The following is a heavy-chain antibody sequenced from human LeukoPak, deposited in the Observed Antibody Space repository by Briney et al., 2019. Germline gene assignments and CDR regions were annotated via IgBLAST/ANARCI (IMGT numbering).Heavy chain of an antibody. V-gene: IGHV3-7*01. CDR1: GFTFSDYW. D-gene: IGHD4-17*01. J-gene: IGHJ2*01. Sequence: GSLRLSCAASGFTFSDYWMSWVRQAPGRGLEWVANINQGGSEKYYVDSVKGRFTISRDNAKNSLYLQMNSLRAEDTAVYYCAREFGMTTVTSYWYFDLWGRGTLVTVSS. CDR3: AREFGMTTVTSYWYFDL. CDR2: INQGGSEK.